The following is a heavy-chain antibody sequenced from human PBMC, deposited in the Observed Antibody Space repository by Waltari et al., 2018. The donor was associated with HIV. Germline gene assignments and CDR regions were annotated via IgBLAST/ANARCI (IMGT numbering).Heavy chain of an antibody. CDR3: GAFLCAEDCRDGFDV. J-gene: IGHJ3*01. Sequence: ESGGGRAKPGGTLKLSCSGSGFTFKTYSVSWIRQTPGKGREWCSSISRDSSFIYYADSVKGRFTVSRDNVRNSVFLQINDVRAEDTATYFCGAFLCAEDCRDGFDVWGQGTMVTVS. D-gene: IGHD2-21*02. CDR2: ISRDSSFI. V-gene: IGHV3-21*06. CDR1: GFTFKTYS.